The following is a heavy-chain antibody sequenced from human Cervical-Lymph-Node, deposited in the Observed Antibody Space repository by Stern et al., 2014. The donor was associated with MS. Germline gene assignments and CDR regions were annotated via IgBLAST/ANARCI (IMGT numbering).Heavy chain of an antibody. CDR3: ARGKEQWLVLDS. V-gene: IGHV3-11*06. CDR2: ITHSTGYT. D-gene: IGHD6-19*01. CDR1: GFTFSDYY. J-gene: IGHJ4*02. Sequence: MQLVESGGGLVKPAGSLRLSCAASGFTFSDYYMTWIRQAPGKGLEWVSYITHSTGYTAYADSVKGRFTISRDNAKNALFLQMNSLRAEDTAVYYCARGKEQWLVLDSWGQGTLVTVSS.